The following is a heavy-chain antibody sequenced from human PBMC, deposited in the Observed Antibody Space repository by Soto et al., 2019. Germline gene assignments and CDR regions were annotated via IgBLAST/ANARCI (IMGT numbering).Heavy chain of an antibody. CDR3: ARDCSGGSCYPGMDV. J-gene: IGHJ6*02. D-gene: IGHD2-15*01. V-gene: IGHV3-21*01. CDR1: GFNFNSYT. Sequence: GGSLRLSCAASGFNFNSYTINWVRQAPGKRLEWLSSISSSGYIFSTDSVRGRFTISRDNAKNSVYLQINSLRAEGKAVYFCARDCSGGSCYPGMDVWGQGTTVTVSS. CDR2: ISSSGYI.